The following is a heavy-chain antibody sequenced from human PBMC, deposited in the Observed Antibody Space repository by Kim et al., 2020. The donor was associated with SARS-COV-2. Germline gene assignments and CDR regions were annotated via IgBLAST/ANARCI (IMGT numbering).Heavy chain of an antibody. CDR2: IYYSGST. D-gene: IGHD1-26*01. CDR1: GGSISSGGYY. J-gene: IGHJ4*02. CDR3: ARDSIVGATLDY. V-gene: IGHV4-31*03. Sequence: SETLSLTCTVSGGSISSGGYYWSWIRQHPGKGLEWIGYIYYSGSTYYNPSLKSRVTISVDTSKNQFSLKLSSVTAADTAVYYCARDSIVGATLDYWGQGTLVTVSS.